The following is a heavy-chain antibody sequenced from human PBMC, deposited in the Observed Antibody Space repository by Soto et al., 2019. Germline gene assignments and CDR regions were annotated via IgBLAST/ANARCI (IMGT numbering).Heavy chain of an antibody. J-gene: IGHJ4*02. CDR1: GGSISSGDYY. CDR2: INHSGST. V-gene: IGHV4-39*01. Sequence: SETLSLTCTVSGGSISSGDYYWSWIRQPPGKGLEWIGEINHSGSTNYNPSLKSRVTISVDTSKNQFSLKLSSVTAADTAVYYCASYFYGSGSYYLQAGWGQGTLVTVSS. D-gene: IGHD3-10*01. CDR3: ASYFYGSGSYYLQAG.